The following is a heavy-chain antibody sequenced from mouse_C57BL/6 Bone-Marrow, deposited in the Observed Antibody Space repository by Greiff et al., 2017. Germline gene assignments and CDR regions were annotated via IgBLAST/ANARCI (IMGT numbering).Heavy chain of an antibody. CDR1: GYTFTSYW. CDR2: IDPSDSYT. V-gene: IGHV1-69*01. Sequence: QVQLQQPGAELVMPGASVKLSCKASGYTFTSYWMHWAKQRPGQGLEWIGEIDPSDSYTNYNQKFKGKSTLTVDKSSSTAYMQLSSLTSEDSAVYYCARDYYGSPWYFDVWGTGTTVTVSS. D-gene: IGHD1-1*01. CDR3: ARDYYGSPWYFDV. J-gene: IGHJ1*03.